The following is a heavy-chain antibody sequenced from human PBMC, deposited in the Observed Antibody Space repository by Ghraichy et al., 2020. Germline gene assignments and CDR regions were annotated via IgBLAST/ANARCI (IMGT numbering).Heavy chain of an antibody. CDR1: GGSFSGYY. CDR3: ARGRKSGMKVVIATDAFDI. V-gene: IGHV4-34*01. J-gene: IGHJ3*02. D-gene: IGHD2-21*01. Sequence: SETLSLTCAVYGGSFSGYYWSWIRQPPGKGLEWIGEINHSGSTNYNPSLKSRVTISVDTSKNQFSLKLSSVTAADTAVYYCARGRKSGMKVVIATDAFDIWGQGTMVTVSS. CDR2: INHSGST.